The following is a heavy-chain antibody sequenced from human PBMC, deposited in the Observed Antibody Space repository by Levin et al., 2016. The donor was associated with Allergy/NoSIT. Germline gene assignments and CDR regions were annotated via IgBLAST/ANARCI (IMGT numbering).Heavy chain of an antibody. CDR3: SREIERRDGYTFVRLLDS. CDR2: ICSGGSS. V-gene: IGHV4-4*07. J-gene: IGHJ4*02. CDR1: GGFISTYC. D-gene: IGHD5-24*01. Sequence: GSLRLSCTVSGGFISTYCWNWIRQSAGKRLEWIGRICSGGSSKVDSSLESRVAMSLGPSQYQFSLRLSAVTAADTAIYFCSREIERRDGYTFVRLLDSWGQGTLVTVSS.